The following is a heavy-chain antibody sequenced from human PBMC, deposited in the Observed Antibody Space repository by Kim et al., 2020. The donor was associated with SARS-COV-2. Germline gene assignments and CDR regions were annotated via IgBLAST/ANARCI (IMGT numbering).Heavy chain of an antibody. CDR2: INPSGGST. CDR3: ARDYGSGSAFDY. Sequence: ASVKVSCKASGYTFTSYYMHWVRQAPGQGLEWMGIINPSGGSTSYAQKFQGRVTMTRDTSTSTVYMESSLRSEDTAVYYCARDYGSGSAFDYWGQGTLVTVSS. D-gene: IGHD3-10*01. V-gene: IGHV1-46*01. J-gene: IGHJ4*02. CDR1: GYTFTSYY.